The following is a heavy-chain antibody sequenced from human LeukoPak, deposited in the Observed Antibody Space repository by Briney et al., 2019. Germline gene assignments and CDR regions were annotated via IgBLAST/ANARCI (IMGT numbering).Heavy chain of an antibody. J-gene: IGHJ4*02. CDR1: GYTFTSYD. Sequence: ASVKVSCKASGYTFTSYDMHWVRQAPGQGLEWMGMINPSGDSTSYAQKFQGRVTMTRDTSTSTVYMELSSLRSEDTAVYYCASVLYCGADCYSGRYFFDYWGQGTLVTVSS. D-gene: IGHD2-21*02. CDR2: INPSGDST. CDR3: ASVLYCGADCYSGRYFFDY. V-gene: IGHV1-46*01.